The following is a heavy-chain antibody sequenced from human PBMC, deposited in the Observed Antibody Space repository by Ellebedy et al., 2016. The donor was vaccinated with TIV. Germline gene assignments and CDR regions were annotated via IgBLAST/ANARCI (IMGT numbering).Heavy chain of an antibody. CDR1: GFAVSSNY. Sequence: GESLKISCAASGFAVSSNYMTWVRQAPGKGLEWVANIKQDGSEKYYVDSVKGRFTISRDNAKNSLFLQMNSLRAEDTAVYYCARVVGGWYGFDFWGQGTLVTVSS. D-gene: IGHD1-26*01. J-gene: IGHJ5*01. CDR3: ARVVGGWYGFDF. CDR2: IKQDGSEK. V-gene: IGHV3-7*01.